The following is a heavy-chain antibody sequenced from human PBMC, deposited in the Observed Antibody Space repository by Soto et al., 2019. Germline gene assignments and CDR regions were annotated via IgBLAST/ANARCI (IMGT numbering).Heavy chain of an antibody. CDR3: ARTGRSIAGSKSYYYYGMDV. CDR2: INPSGGST. J-gene: IGHJ6*02. V-gene: IGHV1-46*01. Sequence: ASVKVSCKASGYTFTTYYIHWVRQAPGQGLEWMGIINPSGGSTSYAQKFQGRVTMTRDTSTSTVYMELSSLRSEDTAVYYCARTGRSIAGSKSYYYYGMDVWGQGTTVTVSS. D-gene: IGHD3-10*01. CDR1: GYTFTTYY.